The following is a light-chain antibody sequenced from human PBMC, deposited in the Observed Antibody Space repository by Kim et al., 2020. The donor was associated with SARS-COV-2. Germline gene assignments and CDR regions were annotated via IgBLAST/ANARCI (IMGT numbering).Light chain of an antibody. Sequence: GQRVSLSCSGCSADIASNTEAWYKQLPGKAPKLNTSSKNKRPSGVPDRFSGSKSGTSASLAISGLHSENEADYYCAAWDDTLDGPVFGGGTQLTVL. CDR1: SADIASNT. CDR2: SKN. V-gene: IGLV1-44*01. J-gene: IGLJ3*02. CDR3: AAWDDTLDGPV.